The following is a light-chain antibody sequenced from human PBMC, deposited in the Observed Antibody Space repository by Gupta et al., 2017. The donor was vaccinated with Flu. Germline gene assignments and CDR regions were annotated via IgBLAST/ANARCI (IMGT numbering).Light chain of an antibody. V-gene: IGLV6-57*01. Sequence: NFMLTQPRSVSESPRKTITISCTRNSGSIASNYVQWYQHRPGRSPTPVIYEDNRRPSGVPDRFSGSTDSSSTSATLIIAELEAEDEYYCYCQSYDNSNCVFGGGTKLTVL. CDR2: EDN. CDR1: SGSIASNY. CDR3: QSYDNSNCV. J-gene: IGLJ3*02.